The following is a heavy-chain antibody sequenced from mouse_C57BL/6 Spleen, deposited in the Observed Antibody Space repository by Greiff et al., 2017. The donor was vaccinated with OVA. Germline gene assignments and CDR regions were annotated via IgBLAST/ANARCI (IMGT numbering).Heavy chain of an antibody. CDR3: ARWGWLLDD. Sequence: VQLQQPGAELVRPGSSVKLSCKASGYTFTSYWMHWVKQRPIQGLEWIGNIDPSDSETHYNQKFKDKATLTVDKSSSPAYMQLISLTSEDSAVYYCARWGWLLDDWGQGTTLTVSS. CDR1: GYTFTSYW. D-gene: IGHD2-3*01. CDR2: IDPSDSET. J-gene: IGHJ2*01. V-gene: IGHV1-52*01.